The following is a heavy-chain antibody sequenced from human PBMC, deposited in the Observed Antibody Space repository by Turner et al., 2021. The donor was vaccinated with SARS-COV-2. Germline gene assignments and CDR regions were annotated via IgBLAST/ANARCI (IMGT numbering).Heavy chain of an antibody. CDR2: ISYDGSNK. J-gene: IGHJ6*02. CDR3: ARVTDYYGSGSYYTSYYYGMDV. CDR1: GFTFSTYA. D-gene: IGHD3-10*01. V-gene: IGHV3-30-3*01. Sequence: QVQLVESAGGVVQPGRSLRLPCAASGFTFSTYAMHWVRQAPGKGLEWVAVISYDGSNKYYADSVKGRFTISRDNSKNTLYLQMNSLRAEDTAVYYCARVTDYYGSGSYYTSYYYGMDVWGQGTTVTVSS.